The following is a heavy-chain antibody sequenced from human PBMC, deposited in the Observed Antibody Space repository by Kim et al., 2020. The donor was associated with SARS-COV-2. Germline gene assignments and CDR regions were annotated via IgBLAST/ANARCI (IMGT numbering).Heavy chain of an antibody. CDR3: AKGTRQQPPEAY. D-gene: IGHD6-13*01. CDR2: IWYDGSNK. CDR1: GFTFSSYA. J-gene: IGHJ4*02. Sequence: GGSLRLSCAASGFTFSSYAMHWVRQAPGKGLEWVAVIWYDGSNKYYADSVKGRFTISRDNSKNTLYLQMNSLRAEDTAVYYCAKGTRQQPPEAYWGQGTLVTVSS. V-gene: IGHV3-33*06.